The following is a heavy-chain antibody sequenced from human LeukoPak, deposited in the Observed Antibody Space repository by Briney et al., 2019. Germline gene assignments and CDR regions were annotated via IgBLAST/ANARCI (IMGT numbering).Heavy chain of an antibody. V-gene: IGHV3-53*01. Sequence: PGGSLRLSCAASGFTVSSNYMSLVRQAPGKGLEWVSVIYSGGSTYYADSVKGRFTISRDNSKNTLYLQMNSLRAEDTAVYYCARVLDYYDSSGYYAFDYWGQGTLVTVSS. CDR1: GFTVSSNY. CDR2: IYSGGST. CDR3: ARVLDYYDSSGYYAFDY. J-gene: IGHJ4*02. D-gene: IGHD3-22*01.